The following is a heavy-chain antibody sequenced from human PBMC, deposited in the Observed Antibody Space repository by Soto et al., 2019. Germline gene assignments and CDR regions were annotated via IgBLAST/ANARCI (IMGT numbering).Heavy chain of an antibody. CDR3: ARRGYCGGDCYSYDY. CDR1: GGTFSSYA. Sequence: QVQLVQYGAEVQKPGSSVKVSCKASGGTFSSYAISWVRQAPGQGLEWMGGIIPIFGTANYAQKFQGRVTITADESTSTAYMELSSLRSEDTAVYYSARRGYCGGDCYSYDYWGQGTLVTVSS. V-gene: IGHV1-69*01. D-gene: IGHD2-21*02. CDR2: IIPIFGTA. J-gene: IGHJ4*02.